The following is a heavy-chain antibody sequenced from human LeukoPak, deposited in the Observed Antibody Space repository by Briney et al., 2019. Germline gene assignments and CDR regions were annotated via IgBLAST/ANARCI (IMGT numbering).Heavy chain of an antibody. CDR2: IIPIFGTA. V-gene: IGHV1-69*13. J-gene: IGHJ4*02. D-gene: IGHD6-13*01. Sequence: SVKVSFKASVGTFISYAISWVRQAPGQGLEWMGGIIPIFGTANYAQKFQGRVTITADESTSTAYMELSSLRSEDTAVYYCARGIAGSLTFDYWGQGTLVTVSS. CDR3: ARGIAGSLTFDY. CDR1: VGTFISYA.